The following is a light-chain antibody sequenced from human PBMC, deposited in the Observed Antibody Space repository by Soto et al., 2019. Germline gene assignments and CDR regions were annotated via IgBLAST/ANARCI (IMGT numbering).Light chain of an antibody. CDR3: QQSYSTPRT. V-gene: IGKV1-39*01. CDR2: AAS. J-gene: IGKJ1*01. CDR1: QSISSY. Sequence: DIQMTQSPSSLSASVGDRVTITCRASQSISSYLNWYQQKPGKAPKLLIYAASSLQSGVQSRFSGSESGTDFTLTISSLQPEDFATYYCQQSYSTPRTFGQGTKVEIK.